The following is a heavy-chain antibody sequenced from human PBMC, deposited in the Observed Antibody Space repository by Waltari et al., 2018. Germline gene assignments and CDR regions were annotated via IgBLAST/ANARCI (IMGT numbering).Heavy chain of an antibody. Sequence: QVRLQESGPGLVRPSETLSLTCTVSGDSISSDTYYWGWIRQAPGEGLEWIGSGYYSGNPYYNPSLKSRVTMSIDTSKNLFSLNLDSVTAADTAVYYCARHASWFDPWGQGTLVTVSS. CDR1: GDSISSDTYY. CDR3: ARHASWFDP. J-gene: IGHJ5*02. V-gene: IGHV4-39*01. CDR2: GYYSGNP.